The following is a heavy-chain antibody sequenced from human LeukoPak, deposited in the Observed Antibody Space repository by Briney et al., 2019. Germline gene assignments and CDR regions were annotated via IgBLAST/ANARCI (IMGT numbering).Heavy chain of an antibody. D-gene: IGHD3-3*01. CDR1: GYTFTRYD. Sequence: APVKASCKASGYTFTRYDMHCVRQAPGPGLEWRGWINPNIGGTTYAQKFQGRVTITRDTSISTAYMELSSLRSDDTAVYYCARVPGYYDFWSGYYYYWGQGTLVTVSS. CDR2: INPNIGGT. CDR3: ARVPGYYDFWSGYYYY. J-gene: IGHJ4*02. V-gene: IGHV1-2*02.